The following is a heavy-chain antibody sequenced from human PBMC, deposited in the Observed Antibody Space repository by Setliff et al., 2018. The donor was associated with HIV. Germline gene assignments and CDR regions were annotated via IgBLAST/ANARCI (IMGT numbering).Heavy chain of an antibody. V-gene: IGHV4-39*01. CDR2: IYYSGST. J-gene: IGHJ5*02. Sequence: SETLSLTCTVSGGSISSSSYYWGWIRQLPGKGLEWIGSIYYSGSTYYNPSLKSRVTISVDTSKNQFSLKLSSVTAADTAVYYCARHGLLWFGAGYNWFDPWGQGTLVTVSS. D-gene: IGHD3-10*01. CDR1: GGSISSSSYY. CDR3: ARHGLLWFGAGYNWFDP.